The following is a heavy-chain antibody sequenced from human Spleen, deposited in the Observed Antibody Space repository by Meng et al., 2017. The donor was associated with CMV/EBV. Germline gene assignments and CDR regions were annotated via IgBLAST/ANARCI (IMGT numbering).Heavy chain of an antibody. V-gene: IGHV3-33*06. CDR2: IWYDGSNE. CDR1: GFTFSSYG. CDR3: AKSDSRGQRGSFDY. Sequence: GESLKISCAASGFTFSSYGMHWVRQAPGKGLEWVAVIWYDGSNEYYADSVKGRFTISRDNSKNTLYLQMNSLRAEDTAVYYCAKSDSRGQRGSFDYWGQGTLVTVSS. J-gene: IGHJ4*02. D-gene: IGHD6-19*01.